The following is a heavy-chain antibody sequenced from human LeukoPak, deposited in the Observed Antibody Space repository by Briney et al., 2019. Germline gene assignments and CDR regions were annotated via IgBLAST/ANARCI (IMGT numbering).Heavy chain of an antibody. V-gene: IGHV4-39*01. D-gene: IGHD6-19*01. CDR1: GVSITSYSYY. Sequence: PSETLSLTCTVSGVSITSYSYYWGWLRQPPGKGLEWIASIYYGGDTNYNPSLKSRVTISVDTSKNQFSLKLISVTAADTAVYYCARHRRSSGWPYYFDYWGQGTLVAVSS. CDR2: IYYGGDT. J-gene: IGHJ4*02. CDR3: ARHRRSSGWPYYFDY.